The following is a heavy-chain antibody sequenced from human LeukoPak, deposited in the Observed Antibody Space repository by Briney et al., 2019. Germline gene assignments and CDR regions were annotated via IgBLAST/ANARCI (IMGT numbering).Heavy chain of an antibody. J-gene: IGHJ4*02. CDR2: IYSGGST. CDR3: ARGYCSGGSCYFDY. CDR1: GFTVSNNY. V-gene: IGHV3-53*01. D-gene: IGHD2-15*01. Sequence: PGGSLRLSCAASGFTVSNNYMSWVRQAPGKGLEWVSIIYSGGSTYYADSVKGRFTISRDNSKNTLYLQMNSLRAEDTAVYYCARGYCSGGSCYFDYWGQGTLVTVSS.